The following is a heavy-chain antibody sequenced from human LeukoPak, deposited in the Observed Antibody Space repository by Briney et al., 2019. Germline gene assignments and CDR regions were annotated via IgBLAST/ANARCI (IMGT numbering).Heavy chain of an antibody. CDR1: GYTFSGYQ. CDR2: IIPIFGTA. CDR3: ARSTPQDSSWYPSFDY. V-gene: IGHV1-69*13. J-gene: IGHJ4*02. Sequence: SVKVSCKASGYTFSGYQVHWLRQAPGQGLEWMGGIIPIFGTANYAQKFQGRVTITADESTSTAYMELSSLRSEDTAVYYCARSTPQDSSWYPSFDYWGQGTLVTVSS. D-gene: IGHD6-13*01.